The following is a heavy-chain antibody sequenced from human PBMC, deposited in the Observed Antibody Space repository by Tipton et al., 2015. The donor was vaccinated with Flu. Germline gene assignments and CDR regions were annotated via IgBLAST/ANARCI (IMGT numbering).Heavy chain of an antibody. CDR3: AREPYGRGWSSFDY. D-gene: IGHD6-19*01. Sequence: SLRLSCEASGFTFSSHWMSWVRQAPGKGLEWVANINQEGSEKYYSDSVKGRFTISRDNAKNSLSLQMNSLRVEDTAVYFCAREPYGRGWSSFDYWGLGTLVTVSS. CDR1: GFTFSSHW. V-gene: IGHV3-7*01. J-gene: IGHJ4*02. CDR2: INQEGSEK.